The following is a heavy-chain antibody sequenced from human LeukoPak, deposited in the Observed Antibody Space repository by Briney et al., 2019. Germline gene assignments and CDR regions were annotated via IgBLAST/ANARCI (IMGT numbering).Heavy chain of an antibody. D-gene: IGHD1-26*01. Sequence: PGGSLRLSCAASGFTFSSYGMHWVRQAPGKGLEWVAVISYDGSNKYYADSVKGRFTISRDNAKNSLYLQMNSLRAEDTAVYYCASGLGATTDAFDIWGQGTMVTVSS. CDR1: GFTFSSYG. V-gene: IGHV3-30*03. J-gene: IGHJ3*02. CDR3: ASGLGATTDAFDI. CDR2: ISYDGSNK.